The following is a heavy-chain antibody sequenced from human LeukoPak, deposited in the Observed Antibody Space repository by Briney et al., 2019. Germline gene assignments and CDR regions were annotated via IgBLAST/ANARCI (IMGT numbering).Heavy chain of an antibody. Sequence: PGGSLRLSCAASGFTFSDYYMSWIRQAPGKGLEWVSYISSSGSYIYYADSVKGRFTISRDNAKNSLYLQMNSLRAEDTAVYYCARERRPDDAFDIWGQGTMVTVSS. CDR1: GFTFSDYY. CDR2: ISSSGSYI. V-gene: IGHV3-11*04. CDR3: ARERRPDDAFDI. J-gene: IGHJ3*02.